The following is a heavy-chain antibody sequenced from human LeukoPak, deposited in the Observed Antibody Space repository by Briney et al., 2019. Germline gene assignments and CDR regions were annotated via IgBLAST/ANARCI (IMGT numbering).Heavy chain of an antibody. CDR2: IYSGGST. J-gene: IGHJ6*02. V-gene: IGHV3-66*01. CDR1: GFTVSSNY. D-gene: IGHD3-9*01. CDR3: ARDAFEGYYAMDV. Sequence: GGSLRLSCAASGFTVSSNYMSWVRQAPGKGLEWVSVIYSGGSTYYADSVRGRFTISRDNSKNTLYLQMNSLRAEDTAVYYCARDAFEGYYAMDVWGQGTTVTVSS.